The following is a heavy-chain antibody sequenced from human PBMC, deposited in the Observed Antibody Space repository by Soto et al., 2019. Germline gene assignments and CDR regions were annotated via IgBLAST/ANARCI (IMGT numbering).Heavy chain of an antibody. CDR1: GYTFTSYG. D-gene: IGHD3-16*02. V-gene: IGHV1-18*04. Sequence: VSVEVSCKASGYTFTSYGISWVRQAPGQGLGWMGWISAYNGNTNYAQKLQGRVTMTTDTSTSTAYLELRSLRSDDTAVYSCARESSRNWFDPWGKGTLVTVSS. CDR2: ISAYNGNT. CDR3: ARESSRNWFDP. J-gene: IGHJ5*02.